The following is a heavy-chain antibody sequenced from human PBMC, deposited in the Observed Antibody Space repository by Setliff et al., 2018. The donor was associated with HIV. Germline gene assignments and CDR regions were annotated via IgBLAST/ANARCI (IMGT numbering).Heavy chain of an antibody. CDR3: AKESGYCSGGSCLPDY. CDR1: GFTFSSYG. D-gene: IGHD2-15*01. J-gene: IGHJ4*02. V-gene: IGHV3-33*06. Sequence: GSLRLSCAASGFTFSSYGMHWVRQAPGKGLEWVAVIWYDGSNKYYADSVKGRFTISRDNSKNTLYLQMNSLRAEDTAVYYCAKESGYCSGGSCLPDYWGQGTLVTVSS. CDR2: IWYDGSNK.